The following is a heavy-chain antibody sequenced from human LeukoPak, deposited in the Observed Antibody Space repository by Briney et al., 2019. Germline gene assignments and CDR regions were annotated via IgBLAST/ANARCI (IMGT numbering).Heavy chain of an antibody. CDR2: IRSDGSNK. D-gene: IGHD6-13*01. CDR3: AKDQGSPAFDY. V-gene: IGHV3-30*02. Sequence: GGSLRLSCATSGFTFSTYAFSWVRQAPGKGLEWVAFIRSDGSNKNYADSVKGRFTISRDNPQNTLYLQMNSLRAEDTAVYYCAKDQGSPAFDYWGQGTLVTVSS. CDR1: GFTFSTYA. J-gene: IGHJ4*02.